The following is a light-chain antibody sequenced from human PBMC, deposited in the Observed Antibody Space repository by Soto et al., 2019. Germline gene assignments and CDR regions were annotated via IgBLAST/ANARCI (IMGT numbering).Light chain of an antibody. CDR3: SSYGGYNNVV. CDR2: EVN. CDR1: SSDVGGYNY. J-gene: IGLJ1*01. V-gene: IGLV2-8*01. Sequence: QSVLTQPPSASWSPGQSVTISCTGTSSDVGGYNYVSWFQEHPGKAPKLIIHEVNQRPSGVPDRFSGSKSGNTASLTVSGLQAEDEGTYYCSSYGGYNNVVFGTGPKVTVL.